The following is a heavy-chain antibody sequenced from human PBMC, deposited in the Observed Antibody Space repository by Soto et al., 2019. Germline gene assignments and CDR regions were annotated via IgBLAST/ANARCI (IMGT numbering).Heavy chain of an antibody. CDR1: DLSISSSSYH. CDR2: IYYSGST. D-gene: IGHD3-3*01. Sequence: SETLSLTCSVSDLSISSSSYHWGWIRQPPGKGLEWIGSIYYSGSTFYNPSLKSRVTISVDTSKNQFSLKLSSVTAADTAVYYCARVRGGYTFWSGYLGGYGMDVWGQGTTVT. V-gene: IGHV4-39*01. CDR3: ARVRGGYTFWSGYLGGYGMDV. J-gene: IGHJ6*02.